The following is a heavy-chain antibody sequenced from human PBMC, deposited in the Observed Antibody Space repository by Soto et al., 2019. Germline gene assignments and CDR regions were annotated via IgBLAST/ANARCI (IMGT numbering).Heavy chain of an antibody. Sequence: SETLSLTCTVSGCSISSYYWSWIRQPPGKGLEWIGYIYYSGSTNYNPSLKSRVTISVDTSKNQFSLKMSSVTAADTAVYYCARLATRYYFDYWGQGTLVTVSS. D-gene: IGHD1-1*01. V-gene: IGHV4-59*01. CDR3: ARLATRYYFDY. CDR2: IYYSGST. J-gene: IGHJ4*02. CDR1: GCSISSYY.